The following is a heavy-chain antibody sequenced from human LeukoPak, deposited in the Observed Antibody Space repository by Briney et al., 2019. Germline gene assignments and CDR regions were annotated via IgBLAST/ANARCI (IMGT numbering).Heavy chain of an antibody. D-gene: IGHD5-12*01. CDR3: ARPTRGYDAFDI. J-gene: IGHJ3*02. Sequence: SETLSLTCTVSGGSISSSSYYWGWIRQPPGKGLEWIGSIYYSGSTYYNPSLKSRVTISVDTSKNQFSLKLSSVTAADTAVYYCARPTRGYDAFDIWGQGTMVTVSS. CDR1: GGSISSSSYY. V-gene: IGHV4-39*01. CDR2: IYYSGST.